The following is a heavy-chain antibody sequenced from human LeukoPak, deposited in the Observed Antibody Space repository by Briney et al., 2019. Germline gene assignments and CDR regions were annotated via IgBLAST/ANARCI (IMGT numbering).Heavy chain of an antibody. CDR3: ARGDYGDYVRYFDY. J-gene: IGHJ4*02. CDR2: IYYSGST. CDR1: GGSISSYY. V-gene: IGHV4-59*01. Sequence: SETLSLTCTVSGGSISSYYWSWIRQPPGKGLEWIGYIYYSGSTNYNPSLKSRVTISVDTSKHQFSLKLSSVTAADTAVYYCARGDYGDYVRYFDYWGQGTLVTVSS. D-gene: IGHD4-17*01.